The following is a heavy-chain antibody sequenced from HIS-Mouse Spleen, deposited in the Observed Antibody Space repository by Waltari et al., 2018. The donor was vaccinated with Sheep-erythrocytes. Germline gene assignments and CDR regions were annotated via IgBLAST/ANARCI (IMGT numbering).Heavy chain of an antibody. Sequence: EVQLVESGGGLVQPGGSLRLSCAASGFTVSSNYMSWVRQAPGKGLEWVSLIYSGGSTYYAESVKGRFTISRDNSKNTLYLQMNSLRAEDTAVYYCARDSNWNYAFDIWGQGTMVTVSS. V-gene: IGHV3-66*01. CDR2: IYSGGST. CDR1: GFTVSSNY. J-gene: IGHJ3*02. D-gene: IGHD1-7*01. CDR3: ARDSNWNYAFDI.